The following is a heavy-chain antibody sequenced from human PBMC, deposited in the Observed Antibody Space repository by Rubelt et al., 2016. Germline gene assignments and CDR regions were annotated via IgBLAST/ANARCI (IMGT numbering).Heavy chain of an antibody. V-gene: IGHV3-23*01. CDR3: AKDRGVRYSSPDY. CDR2: ISGSGAST. J-gene: IGHJ4*02. Sequence: HLQESGPGLVQPSGTLSLTCSASGGSLISDHLWGWVRPSPGKGLEWVSAISGSGASTYYADSVKGRFTISRDNSTKTLYLQMNSLRAEDTAIYYWAKDRGVRYSSPDYWGQGTLVTVSS. D-gene: IGHD6-13*01. CDR1: GGSLISDH.